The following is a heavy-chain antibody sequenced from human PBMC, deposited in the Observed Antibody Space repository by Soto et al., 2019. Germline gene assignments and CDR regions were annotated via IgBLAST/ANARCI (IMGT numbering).Heavy chain of an antibody. CDR1: GYTFTSYG. CDR2: ISAYNGNT. D-gene: IGHD3-22*01. CDR3: ASECVLIGLARDALDI. J-gene: IGHJ3*02. Sequence: GASVKVSCKASGYTFTSYGISWGRQSPGQGLEWMGWISAYNGNTNYAQKLQGRVTMTTDTSTSTAYMELRSLRSDDTAVYYCASECVLIGLARDALDIWGQGTMVTLSS. V-gene: IGHV1-18*01.